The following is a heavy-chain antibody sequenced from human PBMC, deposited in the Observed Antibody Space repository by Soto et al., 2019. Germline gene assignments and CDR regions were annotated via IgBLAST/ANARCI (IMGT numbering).Heavy chain of an antibody. V-gene: IGHV3-7*01. CDR1: GFTFSSFW. J-gene: IGHJ4*02. CDR2: ISPDGSEK. CDR3: SRSLNS. Sequence: GGSLRLSCAAPGFTFSSFWMDWVRQAPGKGLEWVANISPDGSEKHYVDSVKGRFTISRDNARNSLYLQMSSLTAEDSALYYCSRSLNSWGQGTRVTVSS.